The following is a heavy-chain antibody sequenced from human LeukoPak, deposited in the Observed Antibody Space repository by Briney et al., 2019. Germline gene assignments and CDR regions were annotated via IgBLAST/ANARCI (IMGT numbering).Heavy chain of an antibody. Sequence: PSETLSLTCTVSGGSISSYYWSWIRQPPGKGLEWIGYIYYSGSTNYNPSLKSRVTISVDTSKNQFSLKLSSVTAADTAVYYCARHNWGAGIDYWGQGTLVTVSS. CDR3: ARHNWGAGIDY. J-gene: IGHJ4*02. CDR2: IYYSGST. V-gene: IGHV4-59*08. CDR1: GGSISSYY. D-gene: IGHD7-27*01.